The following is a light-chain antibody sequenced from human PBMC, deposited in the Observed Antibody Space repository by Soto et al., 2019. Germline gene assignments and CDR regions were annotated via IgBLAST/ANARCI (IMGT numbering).Light chain of an antibody. J-gene: IGKJ4*01. Sequence: DIQMTQSPSTLSGSVGDRVTITCRASQGIGSYLAWYQQKPGEAPKLLIFAASTLQSGVPSRFSGSGSGTDFTLTISSLQPEDFATYYCQQLESYPSTFGGGTKVDIK. CDR1: QGIGSY. CDR3: QQLESYPST. CDR2: AAS. V-gene: IGKV1-9*01.